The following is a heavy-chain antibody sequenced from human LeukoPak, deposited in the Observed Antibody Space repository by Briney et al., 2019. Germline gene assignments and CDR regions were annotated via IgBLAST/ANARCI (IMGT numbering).Heavy chain of an antibody. CDR3: ARGDYVGAFDI. J-gene: IGHJ3*02. D-gene: IGHD3-16*01. CDR1: EGTFSSYA. Sequence: SVKVSCKASEGTFSSYAISWVRQAPGQGREWMGGIIPIFGTANYAQKSQGRVTITTDESTSTAYMELSSLRSEDTAVYYCARGDYVGAFDIWGQGTMVTVSS. CDR2: IIPIFGTA. V-gene: IGHV1-69*05.